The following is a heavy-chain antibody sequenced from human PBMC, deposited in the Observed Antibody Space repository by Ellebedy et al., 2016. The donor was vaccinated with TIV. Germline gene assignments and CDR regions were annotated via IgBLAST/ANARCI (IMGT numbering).Heavy chain of an antibody. Sequence: GESLKISCAASGFTFSSYAMSWVRQAPGKGLEWVSAISGSGGSTYYADSVKGRFTISRDNSKNTLYLQMNSLRAEDTAVYYCAKDRRYYYDSSGRLGYYGMDVWGQGTTVTVSS. CDR3: AKDRRYYYDSSGRLGYYGMDV. CDR2: ISGSGGST. CDR1: GFTFSSYA. V-gene: IGHV3-23*01. J-gene: IGHJ6*02. D-gene: IGHD3-22*01.